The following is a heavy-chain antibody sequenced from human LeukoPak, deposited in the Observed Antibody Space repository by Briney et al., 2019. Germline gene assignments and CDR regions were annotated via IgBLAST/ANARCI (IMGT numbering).Heavy chain of an antibody. CDR1: EFDFSSHA. V-gene: IGHV3-23*01. CDR2: ISISGSKT. CDR3: ARGGIGYCSSTSCYTPFLDY. D-gene: IGHD2-2*02. J-gene: IGHJ4*02. Sequence: GGSLRLSCAASEFDFSSHAMTWVRQAPGKGLEWVSAISISGSKTYYADSVKGRFTISRDNSKNTLYLQMNSLRAEDTAVYYCARGGIGYCSSTSCYTPFLDYWGQGTLVTVSS.